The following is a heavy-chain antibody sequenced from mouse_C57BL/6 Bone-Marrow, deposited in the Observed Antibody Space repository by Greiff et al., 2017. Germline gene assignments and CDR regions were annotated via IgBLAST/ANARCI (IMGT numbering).Heavy chain of an antibody. V-gene: IGHV5-17*01. CDR1: GFTFSDYG. CDR3: ARMIYGVN. J-gene: IGHJ2*01. Sequence: VHLVASGGGLVKPGGSLKLSCAASGFTFSDYGMHWVRQAPEKGLEWVAYISSGSSTIYYADTVKGRFTISRDNAKNTLCLQMTSLMYEDTAMYYCARMIYGVNWCQGTTLTVSS. D-gene: IGHD2-4*01. CDR2: ISSGSSTI.